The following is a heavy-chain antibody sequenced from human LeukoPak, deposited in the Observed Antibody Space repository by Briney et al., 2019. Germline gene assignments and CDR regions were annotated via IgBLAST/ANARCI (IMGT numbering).Heavy chain of an antibody. CDR3: ARVTVTTSEVDY. V-gene: IGHV1-69*05. D-gene: IGHD4-17*01. J-gene: IGHJ4*02. CDR2: IIPIFGTA. CDR1: GGTFISYA. Sequence: ASVKVSCKASGGTFISYAISWVRQAPGQGVEWMGGIIPIFGTANYAQKFQGRVTITTDESTSTAYMDLSSLRSADTAVYYCARVTVTTSEVDYWGQGTLVTVSS.